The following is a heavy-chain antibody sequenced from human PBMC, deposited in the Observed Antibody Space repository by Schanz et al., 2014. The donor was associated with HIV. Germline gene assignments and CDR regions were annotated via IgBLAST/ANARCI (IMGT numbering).Heavy chain of an antibody. D-gene: IGHD3-10*01. CDR2: ISASNGHT. CDR1: GYTFTNYA. Sequence: QVQLVQSGAEVRKPGASVKASCKASGYTFTNYAITWVRQAPGQGLEWLGGISASNGHTNYAEKVQGRVTMTTDTSTSTAFMELRGLISDDTAVYYCARVTMIRGNMFFDYWGQGTLVTVSS. V-gene: IGHV1-18*01. J-gene: IGHJ4*02. CDR3: ARVTMIRGNMFFDY.